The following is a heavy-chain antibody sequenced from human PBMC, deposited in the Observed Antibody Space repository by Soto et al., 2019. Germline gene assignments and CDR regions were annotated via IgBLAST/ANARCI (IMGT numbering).Heavy chain of an antibody. CDR1: GGSFSGYY. CDR2: INHSGST. CDR3: ARGRLRTFRVVVNGFAP. D-gene: IGHD3-3*01. Sequence: ASETLSLTCAVYGGSFSGYYWSWIRQPPGKGLEWIGEINHSGSTNYNPSLKSRVTISVDTSKNQFSLKLSSVTAADTAVYYCARGRLRTFRVVVNGFAPWGQGTPVPVSP. J-gene: IGHJ5*02. V-gene: IGHV4-34*01.